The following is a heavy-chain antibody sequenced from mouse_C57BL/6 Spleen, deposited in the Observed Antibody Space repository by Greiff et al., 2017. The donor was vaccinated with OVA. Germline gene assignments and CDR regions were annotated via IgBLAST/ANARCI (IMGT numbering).Heavy chain of an antibody. V-gene: IGHV1-42*01. D-gene: IGHD1-1*01. J-gene: IGHJ2*01. CDR2: INPSTGGT. CDR3: AREDYNYGY. Sequence: VQLQQSGPELVKPGASVKISCKASGYSFTGYYMNWVKQSPEKSLEWIGEINPSTGGTTYNQKFKAKATLTVDKSSSTAYMQLKSLTSEDSAVYYCAREDYNYGYWGQVTTLTVSS. CDR1: GYSFTGYY.